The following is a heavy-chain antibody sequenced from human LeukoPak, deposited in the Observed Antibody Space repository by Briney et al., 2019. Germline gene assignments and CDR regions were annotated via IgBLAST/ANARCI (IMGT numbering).Heavy chain of an antibody. D-gene: IGHD3/OR15-3a*01. J-gene: IGHJ5*02. V-gene: IGHV5-51*01. CDR2: IYPGDSDT. CDR1: GYSFTSYW. CDR3: ARRLPGLAAGGNWFDP. Sequence: GESLKISCKGSGYSFTSYWIGWVRQMPGKGLEWMGIIYPGDSDTRYSPSFQGQVTISADKSISTAYLQWSSLKASDTAMYYCARRLPGLAAGGNWFDPWAREPWSPSHQ.